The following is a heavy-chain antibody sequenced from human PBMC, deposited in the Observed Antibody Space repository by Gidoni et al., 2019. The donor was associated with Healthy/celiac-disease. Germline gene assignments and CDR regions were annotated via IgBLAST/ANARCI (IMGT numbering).Heavy chain of an antibody. D-gene: IGHD3-9*01. CDR2: MNPNSGNT. J-gene: IGHJ6*02. Sequence: QVQLVQSGAEVKKPGASVKVSCKASGYTFTSYDINWVRQATGQGLEWMGWMNPNSGNTGYAQKFQGRVIMNRNTSISTAYMELSSLRSEDTAVYYCASQSFGTYYDILTGYRDYYYYGMDVWGQGTTVTVSS. CDR1: GYTFTSYD. CDR3: ASQSFGTYYDILTGYRDYYYYGMDV. V-gene: IGHV1-8*01.